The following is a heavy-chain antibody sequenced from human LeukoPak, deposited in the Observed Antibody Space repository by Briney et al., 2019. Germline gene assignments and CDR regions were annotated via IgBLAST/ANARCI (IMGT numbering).Heavy chain of an antibody. CDR2: VSGSGGST. CDR1: GFTFGSYA. V-gene: IGHV3-23*01. CDR3: ARNSGSYYGELAY. Sequence: PGGSLRLSCAASGFTFGSYAMSWVRQAPGKGLEWVSTVSGSGGSTYYADSVKGRFTISRDNSKNTLYLQMNSLKAEDTAVYYCARNSGSYYGELAYWGQGTLVTVSS. J-gene: IGHJ4*02. D-gene: IGHD1-26*01.